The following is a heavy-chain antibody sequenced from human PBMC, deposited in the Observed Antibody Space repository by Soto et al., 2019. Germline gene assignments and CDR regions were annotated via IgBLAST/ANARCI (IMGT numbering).Heavy chain of an antibody. CDR2: ISGANTKT. J-gene: IGHJ4*02. V-gene: IGHV1-18*04. CDR3: VREGDLEFYFDY. D-gene: IGHD1-26*01. CDR1: GYTFTAYG. Sequence: QVQLVQSGPEVKKPGASVKVSCRTSGYTFTAYGIIWVRQAPGQGLEWMAWISGANTKTKVAQKFRGRVTMTTDTPTSTAYMALRSLRSDDTAVYYCVREGDLEFYFDYWGQGTLVTVSS.